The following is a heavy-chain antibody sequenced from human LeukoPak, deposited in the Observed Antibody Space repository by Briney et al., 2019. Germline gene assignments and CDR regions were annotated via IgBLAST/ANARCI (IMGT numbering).Heavy chain of an antibody. J-gene: IGHJ4*02. CDR1: GYTFTSYG. CDR2: ISAYNGNT. V-gene: IGHV1-18*01. CDR3: ARGPLWFGDFPNFDY. Sequence: ASVKVSCEASGYTFTSYGISWVRQAPGQGLEWMGWISAYNGNTNYAQKLQGRVTMTTDTSTSTAYMELRSLRSDDTAVYYCARGPLWFGDFPNFDYWGQGTLVTVSS. D-gene: IGHD3-10*01.